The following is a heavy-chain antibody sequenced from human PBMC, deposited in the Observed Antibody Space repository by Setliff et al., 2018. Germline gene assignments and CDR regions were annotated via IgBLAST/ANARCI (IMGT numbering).Heavy chain of an antibody. V-gene: IGHV1-46*01. J-gene: IGHJ6*02. Sequence: GASVKVSCKASGYTFTSYYMHWVRQAPGQGLEWMGIINPSGGSTSYAQKFQGRVTMTRDTSTSTVHMELSSLRSEDTAVYYCAGTYYNFWSALDYYYYGMDVWGQGTTVTVSS. CDR3: AGTYYNFWSALDYYYYGMDV. CDR2: INPSGGST. D-gene: IGHD3-3*01. CDR1: GYTFTSYY.